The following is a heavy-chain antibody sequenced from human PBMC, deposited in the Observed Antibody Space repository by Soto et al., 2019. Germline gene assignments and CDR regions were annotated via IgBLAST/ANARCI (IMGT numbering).Heavy chain of an antibody. V-gene: IGHV4-59*01. D-gene: IGHD1-7*01. CDR2: IYYSGST. CDR1: GGSISSYY. J-gene: IGHJ4*02. Sequence: QVQLQESGPGLVKPSETLSLTCTVSGGSISSYYWSWIRQPPGKGLEWIGYIYYSGSTNYNPSLKSRVTISVDTSKNQFSLKLSSVTAADTAVYYCARDRSHGNWNYYFDYWGQGTLVTVSS. CDR3: ARDRSHGNWNYYFDY.